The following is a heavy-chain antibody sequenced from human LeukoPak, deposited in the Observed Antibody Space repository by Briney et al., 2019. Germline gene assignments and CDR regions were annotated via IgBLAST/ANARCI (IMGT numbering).Heavy chain of an antibody. CDR2: IYSGGTT. J-gene: IGHJ5*02. V-gene: IGHV3-66*02. CDR1: GLTVSSNY. CDR3: ARDPRWSGSFT. Sequence: GGSLRLSCAASGLTVSSNYMSWVRQAPGKGLEWVSVIYSGGTTYYADSVKGRFTISRDNSKNTLYLQMNSLRAEDTAVYYCARDPRWSGSFTWGQGTLVTVSS. D-gene: IGHD3-3*01.